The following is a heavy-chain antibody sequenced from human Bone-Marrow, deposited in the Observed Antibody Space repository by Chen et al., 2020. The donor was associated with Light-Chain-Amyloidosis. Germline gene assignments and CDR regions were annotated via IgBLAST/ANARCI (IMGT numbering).Heavy chain of an antibody. V-gene: IGHV4-34*01. CDR2: IKHSGST. D-gene: IGHD2-15*01. CDR1: GGSFSGYY. CDR3: ARNGHYSIDS. Sequence: QVQLQQWGAGLLKPSETLSLTCAVYGGSFSGYYWSWIRQPPGKGLEWIGEIKHSGSTNYNPSLKSRLTISVDTSKKQLSLKLSSVTAADTAVYYCARNGHYSIDSWGQGTLVTVSS. J-gene: IGHJ4*02.